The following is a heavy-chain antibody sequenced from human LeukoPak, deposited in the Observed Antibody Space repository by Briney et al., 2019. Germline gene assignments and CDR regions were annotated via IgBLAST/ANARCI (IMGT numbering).Heavy chain of an antibody. J-gene: IGHJ2*01. D-gene: IGHD6-13*01. Sequence: SQTLSLTCAISGDSVSNNNAAWNWIRQSPSRGFEWLGRTYYKSKWYNDYAVSVKSRVTINPDTSKNQFSLQLNSVTPEDTAVYYCARDGSAGYYWYFDLWGRGTLVTVSS. CDR3: ARDGSAGYYWYFDL. CDR1: GDSVSNNNAA. CDR2: TYYKSKWYN. V-gene: IGHV6-1*01.